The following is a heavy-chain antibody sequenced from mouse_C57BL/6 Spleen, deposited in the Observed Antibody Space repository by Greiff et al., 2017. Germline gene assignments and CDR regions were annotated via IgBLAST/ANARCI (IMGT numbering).Heavy chain of an antibody. J-gene: IGHJ4*01. CDR2: IYPSDSET. V-gene: IGHV1-61*01. CDR1: GYTFTSYW. CDR3: ARSAYYGSSPPYAMDY. Sequence: QVQLQQPGAELVRPGSSVKLSCKASGYTFTSYWMDWVKQRPGQGLEWIGNIYPSDSETHYNQKFKDKATLTVDKSSSTAYMQLSSLTSEDSAVYYCARSAYYGSSPPYAMDYWGQGTSVTVSS. D-gene: IGHD1-1*01.